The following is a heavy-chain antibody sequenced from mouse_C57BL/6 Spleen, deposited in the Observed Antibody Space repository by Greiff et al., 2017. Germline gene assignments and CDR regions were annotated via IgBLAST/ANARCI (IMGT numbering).Heavy chain of an antibody. J-gene: IGHJ3*01. D-gene: IGHD2-12*01. CDR2: INPNNGGT. CDR3: ARPPPRFTWFAY. Sequence: VQLQQSGPELVKPGASVKISCKASGYTFTDYYMNWVKQSHGKSLEWIGDINPNNGGTSYNQKFKGKATLTVDKSSSTAYMELRSLTSEDSAVYDCARPPPRFTWFAYWGQGTLVTVSA. CDR1: GYTFTDYY. V-gene: IGHV1-26*01.